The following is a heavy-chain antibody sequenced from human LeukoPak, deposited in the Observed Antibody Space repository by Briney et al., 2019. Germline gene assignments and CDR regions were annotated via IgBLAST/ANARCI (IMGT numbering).Heavy chain of an antibody. J-gene: IGHJ4*02. CDR3: ARDRIGTYYYDQ. CDR2: IYYSGST. V-gene: IGHV4-31*03. Sequence: SQTLSLTCTVSGGSISSGGYSWSWIRQHPGKGLEWIGYIYYSGSTYYNPSLKSRVTISVDTSKNQFSLKLSSVTAADTAVYYCARDRIGTYYYDQWGQGTLVTVSS. CDR1: GGSISSGGYS. D-gene: IGHD1-1*01.